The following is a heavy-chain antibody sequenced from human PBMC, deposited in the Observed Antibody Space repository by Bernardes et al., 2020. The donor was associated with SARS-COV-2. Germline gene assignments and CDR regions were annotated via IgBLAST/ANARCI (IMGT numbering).Heavy chain of an antibody. V-gene: IGHV3-33*01. CDR2: IWYDGSNK. D-gene: IGHD3-10*01. Sequence: GGSLRLSCAASGFTFSSYGMHWVRQAPGKGLEWVAVIWYDGSNKYYADSVKGRFTISRDNSKNTLYLQMNSLRAEDTAVYYCARDRWVRPGIFDYWGQGTLVTVSS. J-gene: IGHJ4*02. CDR3: ARDRWVRPGIFDY. CDR1: GFTFSSYG.